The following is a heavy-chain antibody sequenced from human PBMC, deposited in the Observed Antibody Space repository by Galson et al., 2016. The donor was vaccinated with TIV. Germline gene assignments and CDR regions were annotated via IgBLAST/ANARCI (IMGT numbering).Heavy chain of an antibody. D-gene: IGHD1-26*01. V-gene: IGHV3-30-3*01. J-gene: IGHJ6*02. Sequence: CAASGFSFSRNAMHWVRQTPGRGLEWVAVISYDGTNRYYADSVKGRLTVSRDNSRNTVYLQMNSVRTEDTALYYCATSTVGENIYYYGMDVWGQGTPVTVSS. CDR2: ISYDGTNR. CDR3: ATSTVGENIYYYGMDV. CDR1: GFSFSRNA.